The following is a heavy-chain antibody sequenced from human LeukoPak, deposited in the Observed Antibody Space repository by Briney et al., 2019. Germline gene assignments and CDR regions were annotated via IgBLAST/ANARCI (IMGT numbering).Heavy chain of an antibody. CDR1: GLTFSSYA. Sequence: QPGGSLRLSCAASGLTFSSYAMSWVRQAPGKGLEWVSGISWNSGSIGYADSVKGRFTISRDNAKNSLYLQMNSLRAEDAALYYCAKDISPGYYDSSGFDYWGQGTLVTVSS. V-gene: IGHV3-9*01. D-gene: IGHD3-22*01. J-gene: IGHJ4*02. CDR3: AKDISPGYYDSSGFDY. CDR2: ISWNSGSI.